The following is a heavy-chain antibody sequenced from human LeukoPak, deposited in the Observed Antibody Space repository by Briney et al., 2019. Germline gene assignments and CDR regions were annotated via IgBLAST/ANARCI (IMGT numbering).Heavy chain of an antibody. D-gene: IGHD6-19*01. J-gene: IGHJ4*02. V-gene: IGHV3-9*01. CDR3: AKLLIAVADFDY. CDR2: ISWNSGSI. Sequence: GGSLRLSCAASGFTFDDYAMHWVRQAPGKGLEWVSGISWNSGSIGYADSVKGRFTISRGNAKNSLYLQMNSLRAEDTAVYYCAKLLIAVADFDYWGQGTLVTVSS. CDR1: GFTFDDYA.